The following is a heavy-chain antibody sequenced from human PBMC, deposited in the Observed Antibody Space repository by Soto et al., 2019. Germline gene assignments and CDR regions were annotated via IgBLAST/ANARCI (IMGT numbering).Heavy chain of an antibody. J-gene: IGHJ6*03. CDR3: ARGPYSNYHYYYMDV. Sequence: ASVKVSCKASGYTFTSYYIHWVRQAPGQGLEWMGIINPSGGSASYAQKFQGRVTMTRDTSTSTVYMELSSLRSEDTAVYYCARGPYSNYHYYYMDVWGKGTTVTVSS. CDR2: INPSGGSA. V-gene: IGHV1-46*03. D-gene: IGHD4-4*01. CDR1: GYTFTSYY.